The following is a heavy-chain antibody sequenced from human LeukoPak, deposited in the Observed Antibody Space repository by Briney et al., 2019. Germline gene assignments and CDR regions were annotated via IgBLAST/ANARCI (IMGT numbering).Heavy chain of an antibody. Sequence: PSETLSLTCTVSGGSISSSSYYWGWIRQPPGKGLEWIGSTYYSGGTYYNPSLKSRVTISVDTSKNQFSLKLSSVTAADTAVYYCARGIDSSGYYGDYWGQGTLVTVSS. CDR3: ARGIDSSGYYGDY. CDR2: TYYSGGT. V-gene: IGHV4-39*01. D-gene: IGHD3-22*01. CDR1: GGSISSSSYY. J-gene: IGHJ4*02.